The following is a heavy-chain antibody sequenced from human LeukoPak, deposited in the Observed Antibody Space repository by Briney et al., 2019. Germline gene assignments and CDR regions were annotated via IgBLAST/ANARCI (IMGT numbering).Heavy chain of an antibody. CDR2: ISAYNGNT. D-gene: IGHD3-10*01. Sequence: ASVKVSCKASGYTFTSYGISWVRQAPGQGLEWMGWISAYNGNTNYAQKLQGRVTMTTDTSTSTAYMELRSLRSDDTAVYYCARGKMVRGVIITPFDYWGQGTLVTVSS. CDR1: GYTFTSYG. J-gene: IGHJ4*02. V-gene: IGHV1-18*01. CDR3: ARGKMVRGVIITPFDY.